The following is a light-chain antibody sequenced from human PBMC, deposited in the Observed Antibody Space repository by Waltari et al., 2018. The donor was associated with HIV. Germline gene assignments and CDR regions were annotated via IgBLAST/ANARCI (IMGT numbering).Light chain of an antibody. CDR1: SSDVGSYNL. CDR2: EGS. Sequence: QSALTQPASVSGSPGQSITISCTGTSSDVGSYNLVSWYQQHPGKAPNLMIYEGSKRPSGVSNRFSGSKSGNTASLTISGLQAEDEADYYCCSYAGSSTWVFGGGTKLTVL. V-gene: IGLV2-23*01. CDR3: CSYAGSSTWV. J-gene: IGLJ3*02.